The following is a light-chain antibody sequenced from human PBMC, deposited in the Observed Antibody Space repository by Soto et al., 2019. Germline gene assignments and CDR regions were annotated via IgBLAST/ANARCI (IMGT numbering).Light chain of an antibody. CDR2: EVN. CDR1: SSDVGGYNY. CDR3: QVWDSSSDHVV. Sequence: QSVLTQPPSASGSPGQSVAISCTGTSSDVGGYNYVSWYQQHPGKAPKLMIYEVNKRPSGVPDRFSGSKSGNTASLTVSGLQAEDEADYYCQVWDSSSDHVVFGGGTKVTVL. V-gene: IGLV2-8*01. J-gene: IGLJ2*01.